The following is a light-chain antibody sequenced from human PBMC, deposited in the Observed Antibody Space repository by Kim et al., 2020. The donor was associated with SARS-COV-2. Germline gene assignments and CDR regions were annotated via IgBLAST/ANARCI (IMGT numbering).Light chain of an antibody. Sequence: DIQMTQSPSTLSASVGDRVTITCRASQSISSWLAWYQQKPGKAPKLLIYKASNLETGVPSRFSGSGYGTGFTLTISSLQPDDFATYYCQQYDTYQTFGQGTKVDIK. J-gene: IGKJ1*01. V-gene: IGKV1-5*03. CDR1: QSISSW. CDR2: KAS. CDR3: QQYDTYQT.